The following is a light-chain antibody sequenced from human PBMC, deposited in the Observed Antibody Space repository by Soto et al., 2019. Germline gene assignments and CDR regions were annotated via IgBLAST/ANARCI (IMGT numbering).Light chain of an antibody. CDR1: SSDVGGYNS. Sequence: QSALTQPPSASGSPGQSVTISYTGTSSDVGGYNSVSWYQHHPGKAPKLMIYEVNKRPSGVPDRFSGSKSANTASLTVSGLQAEDEADYYCSSYAGSNNYVFGTGTKLTVL. CDR3: SSYAGSNNYV. CDR2: EVN. J-gene: IGLJ1*01. V-gene: IGLV2-8*01.